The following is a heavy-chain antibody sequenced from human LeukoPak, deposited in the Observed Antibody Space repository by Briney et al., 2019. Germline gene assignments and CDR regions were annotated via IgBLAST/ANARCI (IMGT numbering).Heavy chain of an antibody. V-gene: IGHV4-4*02. D-gene: IGHD2-21*02. J-gene: IGHJ6*02. CDR3: ARVPFGDYYYYYYGMDV. CDR2: IYQSGST. CDR1: GGSISSSNW. Sequence: SGTLSLTCAVSGGSISSSNWWGWVRQPPGKGLEWIGEIYQSGSTNYNPSLKSRVIISVENSKNQFSLKLSSVTAADTAVYYCARVPFGDYYYYYYGMDVWGQGTTVTVSS.